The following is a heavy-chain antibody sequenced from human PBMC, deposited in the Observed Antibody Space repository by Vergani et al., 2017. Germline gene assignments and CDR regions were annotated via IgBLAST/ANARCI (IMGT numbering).Heavy chain of an antibody. CDR3: ARVGHLVAVTGEGPSLDR. D-gene: IGHD2-21*02. V-gene: IGHV4-39*01. Sequence: QVQLQESGPGLVKPSETLSLTCTVSNDSVSNTFYYWGWIRQTPGKGLEWIGSIYYSGSTYYNPSLESRVTMSVDTSKSQFSLRLNSVTAADTAVYYCARVGHLVAVTGEGPSLDRWGRGTLVTVSS. CDR1: NDSVSNTFYY. CDR2: IYYSGST. J-gene: IGHJ2*01.